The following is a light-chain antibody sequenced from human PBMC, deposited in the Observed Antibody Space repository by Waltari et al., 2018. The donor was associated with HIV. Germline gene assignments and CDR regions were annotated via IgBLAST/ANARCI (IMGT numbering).Light chain of an antibody. Sequence: EIVMTQSPATLSVSPGERATLSCRASQSVSTNLAWYQQKPGQAPWLLINSASTRATGISSRVSGSRSGTVFTLTISRLETEDYAVYYCHQYGSSISYSFGQGTKLEIK. CDR1: QSVSTN. J-gene: IGKJ2*03. CDR2: SAS. V-gene: IGKV3-15*01. CDR3: HQYGSSISYS.